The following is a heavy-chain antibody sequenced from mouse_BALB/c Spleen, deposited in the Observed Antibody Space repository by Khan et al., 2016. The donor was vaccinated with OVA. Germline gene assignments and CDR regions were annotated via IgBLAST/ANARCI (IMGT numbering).Heavy chain of an antibody. J-gene: IGHJ3*01. D-gene: IGHD1-1*01. V-gene: IGHV5-6*01. Sequence: EVELVESGGDLVKPGGSLKLSCAASGFTFSTYGMSWVRQTPDKRLEWVATVSSGGSYTYYPDSVKGRFTISRDNAKNTQYLQMSSLKFEDTALFYCARLAYYYDSEGFAYWGQGTLVTVSA. CDR3: ARLAYYYDSEGFAY. CDR1: GFTFSTYG. CDR2: VSSGGSYT.